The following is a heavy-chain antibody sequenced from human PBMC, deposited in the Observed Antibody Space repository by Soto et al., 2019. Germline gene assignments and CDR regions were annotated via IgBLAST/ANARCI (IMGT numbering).Heavy chain of an antibody. J-gene: IGHJ4*02. Sequence: GGSLRLSCAASGFTFNSYAMSWVRQAPGKGLEWVSVISGSGGSRYYADSVKGRFTISRDNSKNTLYLQMNSLRAEDTAVYYCAKAGYCTNGVCYLYYFDYWGQGTLVTVSS. CDR2: ISGSGGSR. CDR1: GFTFNSYA. CDR3: AKAGYCTNGVCYLYYFDY. V-gene: IGHV3-23*01. D-gene: IGHD2-8*01.